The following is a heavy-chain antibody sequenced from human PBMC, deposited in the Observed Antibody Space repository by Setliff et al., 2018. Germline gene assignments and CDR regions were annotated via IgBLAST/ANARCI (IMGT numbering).Heavy chain of an antibody. CDR1: GGSISSRHYY. CDR2: IYPSGGT. CDR3: SRVFGDNDLPDR. V-gene: IGHV4-61*02. D-gene: IGHD2-21*02. Sequence: SETLSLTCTVSGGSISSRHYYWDWIRQPAGKGLEWIGRIYPSGGTNYKPSLKSRVTISVDTSKNHFSLMMTSVTAADTAMYYCSRVFGDNDLPDRWGRGTMVTVSS. J-gene: IGHJ3*02.